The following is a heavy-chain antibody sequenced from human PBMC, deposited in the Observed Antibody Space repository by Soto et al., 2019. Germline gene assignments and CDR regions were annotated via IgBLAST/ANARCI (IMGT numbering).Heavy chain of an antibody. Sequence: SYTLSLTCGVPGGSISSYYWSWMRQPPGKGLEWIGYIYYSGSTNYNPSLKSRVTISVDTSKNQFSLKLSSVTAADTAVYYCARGRRQRSIAARLDAFDIWGQGTMVTVSS. D-gene: IGHD6-6*01. CDR3: ARGRRQRSIAARLDAFDI. J-gene: IGHJ3*02. V-gene: IGHV4-59*07. CDR2: IYYSGST. CDR1: GGSISSYY.